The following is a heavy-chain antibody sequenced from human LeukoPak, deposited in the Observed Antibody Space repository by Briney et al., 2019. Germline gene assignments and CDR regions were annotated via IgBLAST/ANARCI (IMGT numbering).Heavy chain of an antibody. J-gene: IGHJ4*02. Sequence: GGSLRLSCAASGFTFSGSAIHWVRQASGKGLEWVGRIRNKTNNYATAYAASVKGRVTISRDDSKNTAYLQMNSLRAEDTAVYYCAVDWPYASKKFYWGQGTLVTVSS. V-gene: IGHV3-73*01. CDR1: GFTFSGSA. CDR3: AVDWPYASKKFY. D-gene: IGHD3-9*01. CDR2: IRNKTNNYAT.